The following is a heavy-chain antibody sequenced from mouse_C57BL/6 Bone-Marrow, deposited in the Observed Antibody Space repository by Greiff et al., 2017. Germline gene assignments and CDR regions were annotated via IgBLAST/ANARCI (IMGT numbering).Heavy chain of an antibody. D-gene: IGHD2-1*01. CDR3: ARSGNYDY. CDR2: IDPSDSYT. V-gene: IGHV1-69*01. Sequence: QVQLQQPGAELVMPGASVKLSCKASGYTFTSYWMHWVKQRPGQGLEWIGEIDPSDSYTNYNQKFKGKSTLTVDKSSSTAYMQLSSLTSEVSAVYYCARSGNYDYWGQGTTLTVSS. J-gene: IGHJ2*01. CDR1: GYTFTSYW.